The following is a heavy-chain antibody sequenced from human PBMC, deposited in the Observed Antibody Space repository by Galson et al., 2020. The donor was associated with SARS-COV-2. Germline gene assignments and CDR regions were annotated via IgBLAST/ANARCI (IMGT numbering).Heavy chain of an antibody. CDR2: IYNNGNT. CDR3: ARVFSDYDSYYYYMDV. D-gene: IGHD5-12*01. V-gene: IGHV4-59*01. J-gene: IGHJ6*03. CDR1: GGPISSDY. Sequence: SEPLSLTFTASGGPISSDYWTWIRQPPGKGLEWIGSIYNNGNTNYNPSLKSRVTISVDTSKNQFSLRLSSVTAADTAVYYCARVFSDYDSYYYYMDVWGKGTTVTISS.